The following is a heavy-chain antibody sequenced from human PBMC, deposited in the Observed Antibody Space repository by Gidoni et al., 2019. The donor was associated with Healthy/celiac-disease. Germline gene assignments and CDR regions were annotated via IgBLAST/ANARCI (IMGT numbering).Heavy chain of an antibody. Sequence: QVQMVESGGGVVQPGRSLRLSCAASGFTFSSSGMHWVRQAPGKGLEWVAVIWYDGSNKYYADSVKGRFTISRDNSKNTLYLQMNSLRAEDTAVYYCARDRGYCSSTSCYAYYYYYGMDVWGQGTTVTVSS. D-gene: IGHD2-2*03. CDR2: IWYDGSNK. V-gene: IGHV3-33*01. J-gene: IGHJ6*02. CDR3: ARDRGYCSSTSCYAYYYYYGMDV. CDR1: GFTFSSSG.